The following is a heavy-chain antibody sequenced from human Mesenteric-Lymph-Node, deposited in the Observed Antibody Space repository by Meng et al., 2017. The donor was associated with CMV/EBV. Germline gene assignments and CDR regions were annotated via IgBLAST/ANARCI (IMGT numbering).Heavy chain of an antibody. J-gene: IGHJ4*02. CDR3: ARDSAYYGSGSPFDY. CDR2: IYYSGST. Sequence: GSVSSSSYYWGWIRQPPGKGLEWIGNIYYSGSTYYNPSLKSRVTISVDTSKNQFSLKLTSVTAADTAVYYCARDSAYYGSGSPFDYWGRGTLVTVSS. V-gene: IGHV4-39*07. CDR1: GSVSSSSYY. D-gene: IGHD3-10*01.